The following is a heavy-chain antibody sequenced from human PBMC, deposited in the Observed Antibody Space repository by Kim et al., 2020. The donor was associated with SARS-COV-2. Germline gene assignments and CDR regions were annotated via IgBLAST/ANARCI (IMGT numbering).Heavy chain of an antibody. V-gene: IGHV4-34*01. Sequence: HRGNTHDNPSLKSRVTISVDTSKNQFSLTLSSVTAADTAVYYCARARTPDWGQGTLVTVSS. J-gene: IGHJ4*02. CDR3: ARARTPD. CDR2: HRGNT.